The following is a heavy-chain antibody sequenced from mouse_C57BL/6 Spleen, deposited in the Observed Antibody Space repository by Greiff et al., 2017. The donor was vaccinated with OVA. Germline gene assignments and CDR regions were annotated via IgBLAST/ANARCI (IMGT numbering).Heavy chain of an antibody. V-gene: IGHV1-26*01. CDR1: GYTFTDYY. D-gene: IGHD1-1*01. CDR3: AREGDYGSSYGVFYAMDY. CDR2: INPNNGGT. Sequence: EVQLQQSGPELVKPGASVKISCKASGYTFTDYYMNWVKQSHGKSLEWIGDINPNNGGTSYNQKFKGKATLTVDTSSSTAYMELRSLTSEDSAVYYCAREGDYGSSYGVFYAMDYWGQGTSVTVSS. J-gene: IGHJ4*01.